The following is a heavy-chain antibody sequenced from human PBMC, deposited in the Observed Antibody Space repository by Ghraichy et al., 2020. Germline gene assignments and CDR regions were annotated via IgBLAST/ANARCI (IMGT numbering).Heavy chain of an antibody. CDR2: ISGSGGST. D-gene: IGHD5-12*01. CDR1: GFTFSSYA. V-gene: IGHV3-23*01. CDR3: AKEPIVATIGRWFDP. J-gene: IGHJ5*02. Sequence: LSLTCAASGFTFSSYAMSWVRQAPGKGLEWVSAISGSGGSTYYADSVKGRFTISRDNSKNTLYLQINSLRAEDTAVYYCAKEPIVATIGRWFDPWGQGTLVTVSS.